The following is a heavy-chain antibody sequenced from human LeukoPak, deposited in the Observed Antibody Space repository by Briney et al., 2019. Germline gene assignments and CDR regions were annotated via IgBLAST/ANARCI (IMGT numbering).Heavy chain of an antibody. V-gene: IGHV1-18*01. CDR2: ISAYNGNT. J-gene: IGHJ5*02. Sequence: ASVKVSCKASGYTFTSYGISWVRQAPGQGLEWMGWISAYNGNTNYAQKLQGSVTMTTDTSTSTAYMELRSLRSDDTAVYYCARQQWLVRDLYNWFDPWGQGTLVTVSS. CDR1: GYTFTSYG. D-gene: IGHD6-19*01. CDR3: ARQQWLVRDLYNWFDP.